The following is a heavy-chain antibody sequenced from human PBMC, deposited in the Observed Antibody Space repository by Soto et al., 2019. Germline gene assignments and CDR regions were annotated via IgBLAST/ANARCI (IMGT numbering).Heavy chain of an antibody. D-gene: IGHD6-13*01. CDR3: AKDIAGIAAAGTYFDY. J-gene: IGHJ4*02. Sequence: SLRLSCAASGFTFDDYAMHWVRQAPGKGLEWVSGISWNSGSIGYADSVKGRFTISRDNAKNSLYLQMNSLRAEDTALYYCAKDIAGIAAAGTYFDYWGQGTLVTVSS. V-gene: IGHV3-9*01. CDR2: ISWNSGSI. CDR1: GFTFDDYA.